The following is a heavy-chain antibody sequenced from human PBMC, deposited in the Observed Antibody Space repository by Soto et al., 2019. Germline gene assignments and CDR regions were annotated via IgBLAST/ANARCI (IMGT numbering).Heavy chain of an antibody. CDR1: GFTFSTYA. J-gene: IGHJ2*01. CDR3: AKDREYWHFDL. CDR2: ISGSGGST. V-gene: IGHV3-23*01. Sequence: EVQLLESGGGLVQPGGSLRLSCAASGFTFSTYAMSWVRQAPGKGLEWVSGISGSGGSTYYADSVKGRFTISRDNSKNARELQMNSLRAEDTAVYYCAKDREYWHFDLWGRGTLVTVSS.